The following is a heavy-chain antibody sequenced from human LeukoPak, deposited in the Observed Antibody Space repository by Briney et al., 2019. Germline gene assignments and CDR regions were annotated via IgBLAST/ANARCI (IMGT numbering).Heavy chain of an antibody. CDR1: GGSISSSSYY. D-gene: IGHD6-13*01. CDR2: IYYSGST. CDR3: AREGPYSSSWYYFDY. V-gene: IGHV4-39*07. Sequence: SETLSLTCTVSGGSISSSSYYWGWIRQPPGKGLEWIGSIYYSGSTYYNPSLKSRVTISIDTSKNQFSLKLSSVTAADTAVYYCAREGPYSSSWYYFDYWGQGTLVTVSS. J-gene: IGHJ4*02.